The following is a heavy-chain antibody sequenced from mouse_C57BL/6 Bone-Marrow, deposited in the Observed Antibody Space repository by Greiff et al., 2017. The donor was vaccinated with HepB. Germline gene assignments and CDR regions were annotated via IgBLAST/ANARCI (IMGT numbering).Heavy chain of an antibody. CDR1: GYAFSSFW. J-gene: IGHJ2*01. V-gene: IGHV1-82*01. CDR3: ARQGIYYDYVFDY. D-gene: IGHD2-4*01. CDR2: IYPGDGDT. Sequence: QVQLQQSGPELVKPGASVKISCKASGYAFSSFWMNWVKQRPGKGLEWIGRIYPGDGDTNYNGKFKGKATLTADKSSTTAYMQLSSLTSEDSAVYFCARQGIYYDYVFDYWGQGTTLTVSS.